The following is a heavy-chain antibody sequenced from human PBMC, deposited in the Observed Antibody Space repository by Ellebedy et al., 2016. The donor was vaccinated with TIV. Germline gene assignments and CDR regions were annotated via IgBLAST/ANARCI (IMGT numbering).Heavy chain of an antibody. V-gene: IGHV1-46*01. CDR1: GYTFTSYG. J-gene: IGHJ6*02. CDR3: ARDGRTVVTPRRYYYGMDV. Sequence: AASVKVSCKASGYTFTSYGISWVRQAPGQGLEWMGIINPSGGSTSYAQKFQGRVTMTRDTSTSTVYMELSSLRSEDTAVYYCARDGRTVVTPRRYYYGMDVWGQGTTVTVSS. CDR2: INPSGGST. D-gene: IGHD4-23*01.